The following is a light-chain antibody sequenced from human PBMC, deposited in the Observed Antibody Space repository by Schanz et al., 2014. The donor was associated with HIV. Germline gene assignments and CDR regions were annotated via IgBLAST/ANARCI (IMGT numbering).Light chain of an antibody. V-gene: IGKV1-39*01. J-gene: IGKJ5*01. CDR1: QDISSY. CDR3: QETYSTPSIT. CDR2: AAS. Sequence: DIQLTQSPSFLSASVGDRVTISCRASQDISSYLAWYQQKPGKAPKLLIYAASTLQSGVPSRFSGSGSGTDFTLIISSLQPEDFGSYYCQETYSTPSITFGQGTRLEIK.